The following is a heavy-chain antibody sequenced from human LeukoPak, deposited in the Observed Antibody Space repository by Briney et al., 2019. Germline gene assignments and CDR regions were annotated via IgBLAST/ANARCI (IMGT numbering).Heavy chain of an antibody. V-gene: IGHV1-2*02. CDR2: INPNSGGR. CDR1: GYTFTRYY. J-gene: IGHJ5*02. CDR3: GRRDGHPINNYFDP. D-gene: IGHD5-12*01. Sequence: ASETVSCKDSGYTFTRYYMQWVGQAPGQGREGMGWINPNSGGRNYAQKLQGRGTMTRDTYISKAYMELSRLRDGDEGGYYCGRRDGHPINNYFDPWGQGTLVTVSS.